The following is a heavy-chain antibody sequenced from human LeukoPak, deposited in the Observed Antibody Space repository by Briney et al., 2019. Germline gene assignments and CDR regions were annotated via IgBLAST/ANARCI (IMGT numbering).Heavy chain of an antibody. J-gene: IGHJ4*02. D-gene: IGHD3-3*01. CDR3: ARPAEIGVGVDY. V-gene: IGHV4-39*01. Sequence: SETLSLTCTVSGGSISSSSYYWGWIRQPPGKGLEWIGSIYYSGSTYYNPSLKSRVTISVDTSRNQFSLKLISVTAADTAVYYCARPAEIGVGVDYWGQGTLVTVSS. CDR2: IYYSGST. CDR1: GGSISSSSYY.